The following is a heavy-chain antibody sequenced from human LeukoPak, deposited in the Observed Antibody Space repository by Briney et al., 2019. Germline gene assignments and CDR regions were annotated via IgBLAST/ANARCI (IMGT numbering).Heavy chain of an antibody. CDR1: GFTFDDYA. D-gene: IGHD3-16*01. CDR3: AKGGGWSTGLLDY. Sequence: AGRSLRLSCAASGFTFDDYAMHWVRQAPGKGLEWVSGISWNSGSIGYADSVKGRFTISRDNAKNSLYLQMNSLRAEDTALYYCAKGGGWSTGLLDYWGQGTLVTVSS. V-gene: IGHV3-9*01. CDR2: ISWNSGSI. J-gene: IGHJ4*02.